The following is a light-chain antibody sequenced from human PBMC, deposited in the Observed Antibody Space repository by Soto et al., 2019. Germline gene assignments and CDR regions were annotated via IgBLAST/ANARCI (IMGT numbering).Light chain of an antibody. V-gene: IGKV3-15*01. CDR3: EHYTDLPLT. CDR2: GVS. CDR1: QSVRSA. Sequence: EIVMTQSPATLSVSPGEGATLSCRASQSVRSALAWYQHKPGLAPSLLIYGVSTSATGITVRFSGSGSGTEFTLSISSLQSEDSAMYYCEHYTDLPLTFGGGTKVDI. J-gene: IGKJ4*01.